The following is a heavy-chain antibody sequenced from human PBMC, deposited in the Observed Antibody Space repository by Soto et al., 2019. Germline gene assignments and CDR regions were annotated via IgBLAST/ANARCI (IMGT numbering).Heavy chain of an antibody. J-gene: IGHJ4*02. D-gene: IGHD3-10*01. V-gene: IGHV4-39*01. Sequence: SETLSLPCTVSGGSISSSSYYWGWIRQPPGKGLEWIGSIYYSGSTYYNPSLKSRVTISVDTSKNQFSLKLSSVTAADTAVYYCARVLYYYGSGSNYFDYWGQGTLVTVSS. CDR1: GGSISSSSYY. CDR2: IYYSGST. CDR3: ARVLYYYGSGSNYFDY.